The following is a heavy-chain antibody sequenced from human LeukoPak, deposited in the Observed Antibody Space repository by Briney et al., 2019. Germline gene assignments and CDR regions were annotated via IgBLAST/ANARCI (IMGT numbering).Heavy chain of an antibody. CDR3: ARIPGITMVRGVIHLDY. D-gene: IGHD3-10*01. V-gene: IGHV1-8*01. CDR1: GYTFTSYD. J-gene: IGHJ4*02. Sequence: ASVKVSCKASGYTFTSYDINWVRQATGQGLEWMGWMNPNSGNTGYAQKFQGRVTMTRNTSISTAYMELSSPRSEDTAVYYCARIPGITMVRGVIHLDYWGQGTLVTVSS. CDR2: MNPNSGNT.